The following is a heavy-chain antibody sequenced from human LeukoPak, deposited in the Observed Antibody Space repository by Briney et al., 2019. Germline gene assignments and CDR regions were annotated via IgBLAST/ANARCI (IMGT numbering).Heavy chain of an antibody. J-gene: IGHJ4*02. CDR1: GFTFSSYE. CDR3: AREEGATKFDY. CDR2: IYHSGST. V-gene: IGHV4-38-2*01. D-gene: IGHD1-26*01. Sequence: GSLRLSCAASGFTFSSYEMNWVRQPPGKGLEWIGSIYHSGSTYYNPSLKSRVTISVDTSKNQFSLKLSSVTAADTAVYYCAREEGATKFDYWGQGTLVTVSS.